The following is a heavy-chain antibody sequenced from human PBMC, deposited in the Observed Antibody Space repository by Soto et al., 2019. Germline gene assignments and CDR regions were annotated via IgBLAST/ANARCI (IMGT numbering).Heavy chain of an antibody. D-gene: IGHD2-2*03. J-gene: IGHJ6*02. CDR3: ARDLGIVLVPAAFYGMDV. CDR1: GFTFSSYS. CDR2: ISSSSSYI. Sequence: PGGSLRLSCAASGFTFSSYSMHWVRQAPGKGLEWVSSISSSSSYIYYADSVKGRFTISRDNAKNSLYLQMNSLRAEDTAVYYCARDLGIVLVPAAFYGMDVWGQGTTVTVSS. V-gene: IGHV3-21*01.